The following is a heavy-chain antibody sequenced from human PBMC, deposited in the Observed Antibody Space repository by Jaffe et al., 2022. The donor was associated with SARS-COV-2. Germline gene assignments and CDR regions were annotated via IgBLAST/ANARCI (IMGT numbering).Heavy chain of an antibody. CDR1: GFTVSSNY. V-gene: IGHV3-66*02. CDR3: ARDSSSWYERHWTYYGMDV. J-gene: IGHJ6*02. CDR2: IYSGGST. Sequence: EVQLVESGGGLVQPGGSLRLSCAASGFTVSSNYMSWVRQAPGKGLEWVSVIYSGGSTYYADSVKGRFTISRDNSKNTLYLQMNSLRAEDTAVYYCARDSSSWYERHWTYYGMDVWGQGTTVTVSS. D-gene: IGHD6-13*01.